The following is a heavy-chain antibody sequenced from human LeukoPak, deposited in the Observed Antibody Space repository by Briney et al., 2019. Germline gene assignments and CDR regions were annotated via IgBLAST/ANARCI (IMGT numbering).Heavy chain of an antibody. CDR1: GFTFSTYG. J-gene: IGHJ6*02. Sequence: PGGSLRLSCAASGFTFSTYGMHWVRQAPGKGLEWVAVIWYDGSNKYYADSVKGRFTISRDNSKNTLYLQMNSLRAEDTAVYYCARVQAAAGQYYYYGMDVWGQGTTVSVSS. CDR3: ARVQAAAGQYYYYGMDV. CDR2: IWYDGSNK. V-gene: IGHV3-33*08. D-gene: IGHD6-13*01.